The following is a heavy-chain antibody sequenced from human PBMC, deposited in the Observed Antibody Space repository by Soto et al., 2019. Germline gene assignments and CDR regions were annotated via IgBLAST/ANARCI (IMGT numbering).Heavy chain of an antibody. J-gene: IGHJ4*02. Sequence: QVQLQESGPGLVKPSGTLSLSCAVSGGSISSSHWWTWVRQPPGKGLEWIGEIYHSGSTNYNPSPKSRVTTPVNPSRNQFSLNRSSVTAADTAVFYCASPGGGEDYWGQGILVTVSS. D-gene: IGHD3-16*01. V-gene: IGHV4-4*02. CDR3: ASPGGGEDY. CDR2: IYHSGST. CDR1: GGSISSSHW.